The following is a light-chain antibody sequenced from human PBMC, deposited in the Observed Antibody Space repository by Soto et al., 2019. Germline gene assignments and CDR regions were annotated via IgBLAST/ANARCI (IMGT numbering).Light chain of an antibody. V-gene: IGKV1-39*01. Sequence: DLQMTQSPSSLSASVGDRVTITCRASQSISSYLNWYQQKPGKAPKLLIYAASSLQSGVPSRFSGSGSGTDFTLTISSLQPEDFATYYSQQSYSTPWTFGQGTKVEIK. CDR1: QSISSY. CDR3: QQSYSTPWT. J-gene: IGKJ1*01. CDR2: AAS.